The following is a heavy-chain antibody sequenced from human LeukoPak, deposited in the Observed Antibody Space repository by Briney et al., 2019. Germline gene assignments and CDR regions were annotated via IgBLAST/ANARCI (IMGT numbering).Heavy chain of an antibody. D-gene: IGHD1-1*01. J-gene: IGHJ3*02. CDR3: VRHNAARAFDI. Sequence: GGSLRPSCAASGFTFSSFWMHWVRQAPGKGLVWVSRVSDDGSTTTYADSVKGRFTISRDNAKNTLYLQMNSLRAEDTAVYYCVRHNAARAFDIWGQGTMVIVSS. V-gene: IGHV3-74*03. CDR2: VSDDGSTT. CDR1: GFTFSSFW.